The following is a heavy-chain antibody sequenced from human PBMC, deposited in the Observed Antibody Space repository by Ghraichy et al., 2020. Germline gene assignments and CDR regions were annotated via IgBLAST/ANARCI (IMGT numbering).Heavy chain of an antibody. Sequence: SETLSLTCAVYGGSFSGYYWSWIRQPPGKGLEWIGEINHSGSTNYNPSLKSRVTISVDTSKNQFSLKLSSVTAADTAVYYCARESYYDSSGLIWGQGTMVTVSS. CDR1: GGSFSGYY. CDR2: INHSGST. V-gene: IGHV4-34*01. CDR3: ARESYYDSSGLI. D-gene: IGHD3-22*01. J-gene: IGHJ3*02.